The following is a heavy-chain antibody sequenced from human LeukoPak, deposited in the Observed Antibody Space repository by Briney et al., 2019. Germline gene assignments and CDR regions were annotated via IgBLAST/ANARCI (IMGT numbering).Heavy chain of an antibody. J-gene: IGHJ4*02. V-gene: IGHV4-61*02. CDR2: IYTSGST. CDR1: GGSISSGSYY. D-gene: IGHD6-13*01. CDR3: ARTEVLQQLASY. Sequence: PSQTLSLTCTVSGGSISSGSYYWSWIRQPAGKGLEWIGRIYTSGSTNYNPSLKSRVTISVDTSKNQFSLKLSSVTAADTAVYFCARTEVLQQLASYWGQGTLVTVSS.